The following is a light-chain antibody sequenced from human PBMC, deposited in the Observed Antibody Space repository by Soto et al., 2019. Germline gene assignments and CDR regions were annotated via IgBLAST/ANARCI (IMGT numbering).Light chain of an antibody. CDR3: QQYDKFALT. CDR2: DAS. CDR1: QDIGDY. V-gene: IGKV1-33*01. J-gene: IGKJ4*01. Sequence: DIQMTQSPSSLSASIGDRVTITCQASQDIGDYLNWYQQKPGKAPKLLIYDASTLEVGIPSRFSGSGSGTDFTFTISSLQPEDFATYYCQQYDKFALTFGGGPKVEIK.